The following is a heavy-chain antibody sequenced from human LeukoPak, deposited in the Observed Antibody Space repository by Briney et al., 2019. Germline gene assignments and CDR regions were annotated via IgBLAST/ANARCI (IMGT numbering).Heavy chain of an antibody. D-gene: IGHD2-15*01. CDR1: GGSISSNSHY. J-gene: IGHJ3*02. CDR3: ARGREGVTHLDAFDI. Sequence: SETLSLTCIVSGGSISSNSHYWGWIRQPPGKGLEWIGSIYSSGTTYYNPSLRSRLTISADTSKNLFSLKLGSVAAADTAVYYCARGREGVTHLDAFDIWGQGTMVTVSS. V-gene: IGHV4-39*01. CDR2: IYSSGTT.